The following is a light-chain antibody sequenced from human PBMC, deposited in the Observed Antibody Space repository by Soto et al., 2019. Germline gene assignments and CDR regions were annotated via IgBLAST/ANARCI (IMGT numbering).Light chain of an antibody. CDR2: RNN. V-gene: IGLV1-47*01. CDR1: SSNIGSNY. CDR3: ATWDDSLGGSHV. J-gene: IGLJ1*01. Sequence: QSVLTQPPSASGTPEQRVTISCSGSSSNIGSNYVYWYQQLPGTATNLLIYRNNQRPSGVPDRFSNSKSGTSASLAISGLRSEDEADYYCATWDDSLGGSHVFGTGTKVTVL.